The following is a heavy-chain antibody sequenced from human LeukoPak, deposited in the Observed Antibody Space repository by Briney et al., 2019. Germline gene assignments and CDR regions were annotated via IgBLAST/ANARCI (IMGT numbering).Heavy chain of an antibody. Sequence: ASVKVSCKASGYTFTGYYMHWVRQAPGQGLEWMGWINPNSGGTNYAQKFQGRVTMTRDTSISTAYMELSRLRSDDTAVYYCARDSRLYYDNTGPDYWGQGTLVTVSS. CDR3: ARDSRLYYDNTGPDY. CDR2: INPNSGGT. D-gene: IGHD3-22*01. J-gene: IGHJ4*02. CDR1: GYTFTGYY. V-gene: IGHV1-2*02.